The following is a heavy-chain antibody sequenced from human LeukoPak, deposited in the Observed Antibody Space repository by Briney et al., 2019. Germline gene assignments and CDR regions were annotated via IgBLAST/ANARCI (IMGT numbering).Heavy chain of an antibody. J-gene: IGHJ6*02. CDR3: ARDPGIAAAPRYYYYGMDV. V-gene: IGHV1-3*01. D-gene: IGHD6-13*01. CDR2: INAGNGNT. CDR1: GYTLTSYA. Sequence: ASVKVSCKASGYTLTSYAMHWVRQAPGQRLEWMGWINAGNGNTKYSQKFQGRVTITRDTSASTAYMELSSLRSEDTAVYYCARDPGIAAAPRYYYYGMDVWGQGTTVTVSS.